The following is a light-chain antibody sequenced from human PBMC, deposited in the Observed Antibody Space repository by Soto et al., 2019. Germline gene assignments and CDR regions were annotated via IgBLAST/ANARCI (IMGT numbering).Light chain of an antibody. Sequence: QSVLTQPASVSGSRGQSITISCTGTSSDVGGYNYVSWYQQHPGKAPKLMIYEVSNRPSGVSNRFSGSKSGNTASLTISGLQAEDEADYYCSSYTSSSSVVFGGGTHLTVL. V-gene: IGLV2-14*01. CDR1: SSDVGGYNY. CDR3: SSYTSSSSVV. CDR2: EVS. J-gene: IGLJ7*01.